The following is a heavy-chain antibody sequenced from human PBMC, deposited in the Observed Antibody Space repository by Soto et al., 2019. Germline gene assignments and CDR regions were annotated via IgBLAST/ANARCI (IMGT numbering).Heavy chain of an antibody. CDR3: ARSPPPLGGAETYYFDY. J-gene: IGHJ4*02. D-gene: IGHD2-21*01. Sequence: QVQLVQSGAEVKKPGSSVKVSCKASGGTFSSYAISWVRQAPGQGLECMGGIIPIFGTANYAQKFQGRVTITADESTSTAYMERSSMRSEDTAVYYCARSPPPLGGAETYYFDYWGQGTLVTVSS. V-gene: IGHV1-69*01. CDR1: GGTFSSYA. CDR2: IIPIFGTA.